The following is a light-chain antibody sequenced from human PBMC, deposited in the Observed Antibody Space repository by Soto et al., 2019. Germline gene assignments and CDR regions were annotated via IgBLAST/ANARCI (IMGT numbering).Light chain of an antibody. CDR3: QHRSNWLA. CDR1: QTISSW. Sequence: DIQMTQSPSTLSASVGDTVTVTCRASQTISSWLAWYQQKPGKAPKLLIYKASTLKSGVPSRFSGSGSGTDFTLTITSLEPEDFAVYYCQHRSNWLAFGGGTKVDIK. V-gene: IGKV1-5*03. CDR2: KAS. J-gene: IGKJ4*01.